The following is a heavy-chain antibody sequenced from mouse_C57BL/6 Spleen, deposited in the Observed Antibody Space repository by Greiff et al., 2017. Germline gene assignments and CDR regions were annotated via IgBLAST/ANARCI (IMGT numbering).Heavy chain of an antibody. CDR2: ISSGGSYT. V-gene: IGHV5-6*01. CDR3: ALYGSRRYFDY. CDR1: GFTFSSYG. J-gene: IGHJ2*01. Sequence: EVKLMESGGDLVKPGGSLKLSCAASGFTFSSYGMSWVRQTPDKRLEWVATISSGGSYTYYPDSVKGRFTISRDNAKNTLYLQMSSLKSEDTAMYYCALYGSRRYFDYWGQGTTLTVSS. D-gene: IGHD1-1*01.